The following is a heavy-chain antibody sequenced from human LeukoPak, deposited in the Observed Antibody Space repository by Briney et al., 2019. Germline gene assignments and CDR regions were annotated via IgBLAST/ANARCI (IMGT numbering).Heavy chain of an antibody. Sequence: SGTLSLTCAVSGGSISSSNWWSWVRQPPGKGLEWIGEIYHSGSTNYNPSLKSRVTISVDTSKNQFSLKLSSVTAADTAVYYCARRTFGGVIARWGQGTLVTVSS. V-gene: IGHV4-4*02. CDR1: GGSISSSNW. CDR2: IYHSGST. D-gene: IGHD3-16*02. CDR3: ARRTFGGVIAR. J-gene: IGHJ4*02.